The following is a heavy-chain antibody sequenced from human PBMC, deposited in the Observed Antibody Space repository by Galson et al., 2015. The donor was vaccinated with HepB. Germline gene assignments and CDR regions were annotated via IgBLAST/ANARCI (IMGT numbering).Heavy chain of an antibody. Sequence: SLRLSCAASGFTFDDYTMYWVRQVPGKGLEWISLISWDGGSTYYADSVKGRFTISRDNSKNSLFLQVNSLRTEDTALYYCAKDKGGSGSYPVGTFDYWGQGTLVTVSS. V-gene: IGHV3-43*01. CDR3: AKDKGGSGSYPVGTFDY. CDR2: ISWDGGST. D-gene: IGHD3-10*01. CDR1: GFTFDDYT. J-gene: IGHJ4*02.